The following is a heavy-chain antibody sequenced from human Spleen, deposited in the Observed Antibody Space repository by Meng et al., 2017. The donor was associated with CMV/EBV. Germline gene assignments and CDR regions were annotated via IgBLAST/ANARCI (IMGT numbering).Heavy chain of an antibody. CDR2: ISTGATT. CDR1: LRFSSYG. D-gene: IGHD3-16*01. Sequence: LRFSSYGMYWVHQGPGKGPEWVSAISTGATTYYADNVKGRFTIARDDSRNTQYLQMNSLRAEDTAIYYCATGSYYDTSASARALDYWGQGSLVTVSS. V-gene: IGHV3-23*01. J-gene: IGHJ4*02. CDR3: ATGSYYDTSASARALDY.